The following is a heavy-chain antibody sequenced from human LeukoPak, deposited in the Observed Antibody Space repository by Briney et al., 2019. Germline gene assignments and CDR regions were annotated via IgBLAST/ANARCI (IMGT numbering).Heavy chain of an antibody. CDR1: GFTVSSNY. CDR3: ARGPKPALWCSGGSCYPTKEYYFDY. D-gene: IGHD2-15*01. Sequence: PGGSLRLSCAASGFTVSSNYMSWVRQAPGKGLEWVSVIYSGGSTYYADSVKGRFTISRDNSKNTLYLQMNSLRAEDTAVYYYARGPKPALWCSGGSCYPTKEYYFDYWGQGTLVTVSS. V-gene: IGHV3-66*01. J-gene: IGHJ4*02. CDR2: IYSGGST.